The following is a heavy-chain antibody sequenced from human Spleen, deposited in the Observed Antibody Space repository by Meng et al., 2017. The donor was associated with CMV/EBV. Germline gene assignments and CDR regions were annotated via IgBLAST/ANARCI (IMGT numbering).Heavy chain of an antibody. J-gene: IGHJ4*02. D-gene: IGHD3-3*01. CDR2: ISSSSSYI. V-gene: IGHV3-21*01. CDR3: ARDWSIFGVVNTFDY. Sequence: GESLKISCTTSGFIFGDYALNWVRQAPGKGLEWVSSISSSSSYIYYADSVKGRFTISRDNAKNSLYLQMNSLRAEDTAVYYCARDWSIFGVVNTFDYWGQGTLVTVSS. CDR1: GFIFGDYA.